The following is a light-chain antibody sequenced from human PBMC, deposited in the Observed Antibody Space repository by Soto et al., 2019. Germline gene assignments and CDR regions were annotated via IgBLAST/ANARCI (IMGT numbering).Light chain of an antibody. CDR3: SSCSAIGTLV. CDR1: SSDVGVFNY. V-gene: IGLV2-14*01. Sequence: QSALTQPASVSGSPGQSITISCTGTSSDVGVFNYVSWYQQYPGKVPKLIIYEVSNRPSGVSSRFSGSKSGNTASLIISGLQAEDEADYYCSSCSAIGTLVFGGGTKVTVL. CDR2: EVS. J-gene: IGLJ2*01.